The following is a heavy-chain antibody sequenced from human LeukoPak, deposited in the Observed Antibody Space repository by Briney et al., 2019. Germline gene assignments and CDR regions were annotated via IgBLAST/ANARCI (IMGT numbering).Heavy chain of an antibody. J-gene: IGHJ4*02. CDR2: ISGSGDNT. Sequence: GGSLRLSCAVSGFTFSNYAMSWVRQAPGKGLEWVSAISGSGDNTHYADSVEGRFTISRDNSLNTLYLQMNSLRAEDTAVYYCAKDPSSGSPYYFDCWGQGTLVTVSS. V-gene: IGHV3-23*01. CDR1: GFTFSNYA. CDR3: AKDPSSGSPYYFDC. D-gene: IGHD1-26*01.